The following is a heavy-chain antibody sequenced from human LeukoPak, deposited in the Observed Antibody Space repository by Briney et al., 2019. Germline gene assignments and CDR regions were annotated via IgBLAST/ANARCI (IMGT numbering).Heavy chain of an antibody. CDR1: GGSISSSSYY. CDR2: IYYSGST. J-gene: IGHJ5*02. Sequence: SETLSLTCTVSGGSISSSSYYWGWIRQPPGKGLEWIGSIYYSGSTYYNPSLKSRVTISVDTSKNQFSLKLSSVTAADTAVYYCARGGEAKGYVNWFDPWGQGTLVTVSS. CDR3: ARGGEAKGYVNWFDP. D-gene: IGHD3-16*01. V-gene: IGHV4-39*07.